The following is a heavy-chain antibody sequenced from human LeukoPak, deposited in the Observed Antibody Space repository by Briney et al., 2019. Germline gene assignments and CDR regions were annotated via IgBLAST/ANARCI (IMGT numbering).Heavy chain of an antibody. CDR1: GDSMRSHY. D-gene: IGHD3-10*01. Sequence: PSETLSLTCSVSGDSMRSHYWSWIRQPPGKGLEWIAYIYNSGITNYNPSLRSRVTISVDTSKNQFSLKLSSVNAADTAVYFCARRHSYGSGTFDYWGQGTLVTVSS. CDR3: ARRHSYGSGTFDY. J-gene: IGHJ4*02. V-gene: IGHV4-59*11. CDR2: IYNSGIT.